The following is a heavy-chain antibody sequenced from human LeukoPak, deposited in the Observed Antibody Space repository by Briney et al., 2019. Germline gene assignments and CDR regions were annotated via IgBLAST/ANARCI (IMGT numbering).Heavy chain of an antibody. D-gene: IGHD3-22*01. V-gene: IGHV3-23*01. CDR3: ARDSSAPN. J-gene: IGHJ4*02. Sequence: GGSLRLSCAASGFTFSNYAMSWVRQAPGKGLEWVSIISGSGGSTNYADSVKGRFTISRDNSMNTLYLQVNSLRAEDTAVYYCARDSSAPNWGQGTLVTVSS. CDR2: ISGSGGST. CDR1: GFTFSNYA.